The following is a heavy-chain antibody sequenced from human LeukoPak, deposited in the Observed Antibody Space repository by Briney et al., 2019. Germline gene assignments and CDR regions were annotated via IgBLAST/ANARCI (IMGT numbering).Heavy chain of an antibody. CDR3: ARAGSGWPRRNWHFDL. J-gene: IGHJ2*01. V-gene: IGHV1-46*01. Sequence: GASVKVSCKASGYTFTSYYMHWVRQAPGQGLEWMGIINPSGGSTSYAQKFQGRVTMTRDTSTSTVYMELSSLRSEDTAVYYCARAGSGWPRRNWHFDLWGRGTLVTVSS. CDR1: GYTFTSYY. CDR2: INPSGGST. D-gene: IGHD6-19*01.